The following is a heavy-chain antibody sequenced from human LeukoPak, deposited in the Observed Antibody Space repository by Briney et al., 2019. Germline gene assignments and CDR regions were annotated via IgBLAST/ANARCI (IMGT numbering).Heavy chain of an antibody. Sequence: ASVKVSCKASGYSFTTYAMNWVRQAPGQGLEWMGWINTDTGNPTYAPGFAGRFVFSLDTSVNTAYLQITGLKAEDTAVYYCVRDLRLSNSWYYLDYWGQGTLVTVSS. V-gene: IGHV7-4-1*02. CDR3: VRDLRLSNSWYYLDY. CDR1: GYSFTTYA. J-gene: IGHJ4*02. CDR2: INTDTGNP. D-gene: IGHD6-13*01.